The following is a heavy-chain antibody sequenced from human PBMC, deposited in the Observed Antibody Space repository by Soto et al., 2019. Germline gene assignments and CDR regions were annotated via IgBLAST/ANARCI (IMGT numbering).Heavy chain of an antibody. J-gene: IGHJ3*02. CDR1: GFTFSSYA. D-gene: IGHD2-21*02. CDR2: ISYDGSNK. Sequence: QVQLVESGGGVVQPGRSLRLSCAASGFTFSSYAMHWVRQAPGKGLEWVAVISYDGSNKYYADSVKGRFTIYRDNSKNTLYLQMNSLRAEDTAVYYCARDPRIVVVTANDAFDIWGQGTMVTVSS. CDR3: ARDPRIVVVTANDAFDI. V-gene: IGHV3-30-3*01.